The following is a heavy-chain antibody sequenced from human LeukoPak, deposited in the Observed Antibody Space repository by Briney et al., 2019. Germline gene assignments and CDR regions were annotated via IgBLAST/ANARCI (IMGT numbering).Heavy chain of an antibody. Sequence: KSSETLSLTCAVYGGSFSGYYWSWIRQPPGKGLEWIGEINHSGSTNYNPSLKSRVTISVDTSKNQFSLKLSSVTAADTAVYYCARGGGGVSSPGFYDFWSGYFFDYWGQGTLVTVSS. V-gene: IGHV4-34*01. J-gene: IGHJ4*02. D-gene: IGHD3-3*01. CDR3: ARGGGGVSSPGFYDFWSGYFFDY. CDR1: GGSFSGYY. CDR2: INHSGST.